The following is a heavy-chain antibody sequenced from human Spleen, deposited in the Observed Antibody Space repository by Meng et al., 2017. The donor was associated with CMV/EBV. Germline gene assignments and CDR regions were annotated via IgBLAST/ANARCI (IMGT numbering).Heavy chain of an antibody. CDR2: INPNSGGT. V-gene: IGHV1-2*02. Sequence: QVQLVQSGDGVKKPGAPVKVSCKASGYTFTGYYMHWVRQAPGQGLEWMGWINPNSGGTNYAQKFQGRVTMTRDTSISTAYMELSRLRSDDTAVYYCARDMSGSYEFDYWGQGTLVTVSS. CDR1: GYTFTGYY. D-gene: IGHD1-26*01. CDR3: ARDMSGSYEFDY. J-gene: IGHJ4*02.